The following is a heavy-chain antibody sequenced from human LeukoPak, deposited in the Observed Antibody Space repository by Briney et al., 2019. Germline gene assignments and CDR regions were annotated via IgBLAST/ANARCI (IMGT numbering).Heavy chain of an antibody. CDR2: INHSGST. J-gene: IGHJ4*02. D-gene: IGHD3/OR15-3a*01. Sequence: SETLSLTCAVYGGSFSGYYWSWIRQPPGKGLEWIGEINHSGSTNYNPSLKSRVTISVDTSKNQFSLKLSSVTATDTAVYYCARMGYGLYYSDYWGQGTLVTVSS. CDR1: GGSFSGYY. V-gene: IGHV4-34*01. CDR3: ARMGYGLYYSDY.